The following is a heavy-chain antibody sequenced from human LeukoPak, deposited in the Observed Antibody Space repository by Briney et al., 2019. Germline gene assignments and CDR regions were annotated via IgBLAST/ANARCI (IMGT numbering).Heavy chain of an antibody. J-gene: IGHJ4*02. CDR2: IYPGDSDT. Sequence: GESLKISCKGSGYNFPTYWIGWVRQMPGKGLAWMGIIYPGDSDTRYNPSFQGQVTISADKSISTAYLQWSSLKASDTAMYYCVRLREGDYYLDFWGQGTLVGVSS. D-gene: IGHD4-17*01. V-gene: IGHV5-51*01. CDR1: GYNFPTYW. CDR3: VRLREGDYYLDF.